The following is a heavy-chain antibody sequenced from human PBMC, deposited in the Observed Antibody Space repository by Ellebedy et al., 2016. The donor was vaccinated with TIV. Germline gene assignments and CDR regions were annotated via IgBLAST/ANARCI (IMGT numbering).Heavy chain of an antibody. CDR3: ARDGAGRWDY. Sequence: MPGGSLRLSCSVSGSSISSGYYWGWIRQPPGRGLEWIGSIYNSGSTYYSPSLKSRVTISVDTSKNQFSLRLSSVTAADTAVYYCARDGAGRWDYWGPGTLVTVSS. J-gene: IGHJ4*02. V-gene: IGHV4-38-2*02. CDR2: IYNSGST. CDR1: GSSISSGYY. D-gene: IGHD4-23*01.